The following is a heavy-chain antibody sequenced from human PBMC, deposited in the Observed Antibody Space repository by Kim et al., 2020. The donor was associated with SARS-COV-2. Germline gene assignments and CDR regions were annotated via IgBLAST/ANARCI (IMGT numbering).Heavy chain of an antibody. Sequence: LKSRITISVDTSKNQFSLMLSAVTAADTAVYYCARHPGHRYSSSWYYFDYWGQGTLVTVSS. CDR3: ARHPGHRYSSSWYYFDY. V-gene: IGHV4-39*01. J-gene: IGHJ4*02. D-gene: IGHD6-13*01.